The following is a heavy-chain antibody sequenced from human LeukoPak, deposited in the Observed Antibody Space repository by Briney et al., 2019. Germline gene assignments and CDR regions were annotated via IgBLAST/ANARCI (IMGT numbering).Heavy chain of an antibody. CDR2: IYHSGST. D-gene: IGHD1-14*01. V-gene: IGHV4-30-2*01. CDR3: ARGDDGTDTFDI. CDR1: GGSISSGGYS. Sequence: SQTLSLTCAVSGGSISSGGYSWSWIRQPPGKGLEWIGYIYHSGSTYYNPSLKSRVTISVDRSKNQFSLKLSSVTAADTAVYYCARGDDGTDTFDIWGQGTMVTVSS. J-gene: IGHJ3*02.